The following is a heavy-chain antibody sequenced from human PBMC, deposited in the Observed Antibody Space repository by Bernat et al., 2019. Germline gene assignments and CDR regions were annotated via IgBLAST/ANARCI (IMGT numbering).Heavy chain of an antibody. CDR1: GFTFSDYS. D-gene: IGHD6-25*01. J-gene: IGHJ6*02. CDR3: VRDGAALYYYHGMDV. V-gene: IGHV3-30*04. CDR2: VLYDGRNK. Sequence: VQLVESGGGVVQPGRSLRLSCVASGFTFSDYSLHWVRQAPGKGLEGVAVVLYDGRNKYYADSVQARFIISRDDSENTLYLQMDSLKSEDTAVYYCVRDGAALYYYHGMDVWGRGTTVTVSS.